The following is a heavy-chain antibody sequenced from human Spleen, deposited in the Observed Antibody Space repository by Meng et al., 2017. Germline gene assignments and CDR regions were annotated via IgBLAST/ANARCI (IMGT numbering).Heavy chain of an antibody. J-gene: IGHJ3*02. CDR3: ARDFPDRDRYNAFDI. CDR2: MNPNSGNT. D-gene: IGHD3-16*02. V-gene: IGHV1-8*03. Sequence: ASVKVSCKASGYTFTSYDINWVRQATGQGLEWMGWMNPNSGNTGYAQKFQGRVTITADESTSTAYMELSSLRSEDTAVYYCARDFPDRDRYNAFDIWGQGTMVTVSS. CDR1: GYTFTSYD.